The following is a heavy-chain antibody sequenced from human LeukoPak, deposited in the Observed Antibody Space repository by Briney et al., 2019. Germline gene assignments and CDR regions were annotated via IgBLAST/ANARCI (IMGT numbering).Heavy chain of an antibody. D-gene: IGHD3-9*01. CDR3: ASYYDILTGGLYH. CDR1: GYTLTELS. CDR2: FDPEDGET. Sequence: ASVKVSCKVSGYTLTELSMHWVRQAPGKGLEWMGGFDPEDGETIYAQKFQGRVTITADKSTSTAYMELSSLRSEDTAVYYCASYYDILTGGLYHWGRGTLVTVSS. J-gene: IGHJ2*01. V-gene: IGHV1-24*01.